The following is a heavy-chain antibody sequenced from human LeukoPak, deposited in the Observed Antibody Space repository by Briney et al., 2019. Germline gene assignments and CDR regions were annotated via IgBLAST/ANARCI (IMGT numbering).Heavy chain of an antibody. CDR3: AREQPEYYDSSG. Sequence: ASVKVSCKASGGTFSSYAISWVRQAPGQGLEWMGGIIPIFGTANYAQKFQGRVTITTDESTSTAYVELSSLRSEDTAVYYCAREQPEYYDSSGWGQGTLVTVSS. CDR1: GGTFSSYA. J-gene: IGHJ4*02. CDR2: IIPIFGTA. D-gene: IGHD3-22*01. V-gene: IGHV1-69*05.